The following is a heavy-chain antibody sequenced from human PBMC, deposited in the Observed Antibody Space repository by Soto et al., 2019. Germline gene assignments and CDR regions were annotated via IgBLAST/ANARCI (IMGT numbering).Heavy chain of an antibody. Sequence: EVQLVESGGGLVQPGGSLKLSCAASGFTFSGSAMHWVRQASGKGLEWVGRIRSKANSYATAYAASVKGRFTISRDDSKNTAYLQMNSLKTGDTAVYYCTGGGYYYFYGMDVWGQGTTVTVSS. CDR2: IRSKANSYAT. J-gene: IGHJ6*02. CDR3: TGGGYYYFYGMDV. CDR1: GFTFSGSA. D-gene: IGHD3-16*01. V-gene: IGHV3-73*01.